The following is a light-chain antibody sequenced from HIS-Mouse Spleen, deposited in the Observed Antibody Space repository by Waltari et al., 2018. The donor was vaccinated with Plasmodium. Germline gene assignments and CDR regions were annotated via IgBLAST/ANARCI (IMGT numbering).Light chain of an antibody. J-gene: IGLJ2*01. Sequence: SYELTQPLSVSVALGQTARITCGGNNIGSKNVHWYQQKPGQAPVLVIYRDSNRPSGIPDRFSGSNSGNTATLTISRAKAGDEADYYCQVWDSSTVVFGGGTKLTVL. V-gene: IGLV3-9*01. CDR3: QVWDSSTVV. CDR2: RDS. CDR1: NIGSKN.